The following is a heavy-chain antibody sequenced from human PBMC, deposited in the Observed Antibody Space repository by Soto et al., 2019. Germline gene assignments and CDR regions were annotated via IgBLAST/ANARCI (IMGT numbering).Heavy chain of an antibody. CDR3: ARDPVGVDSTFFFDS. D-gene: IGHD2-21*01. Sequence: PGGSLRLSCAASGFTFSHYSMTWVRQSPGRGLEWVSSISSSTTYISYADSVRGRFTISRDNAKNSLYLQMSSLRADDTAVYYCARDPVGVDSTFFFDSWGQGTLVTVSS. CDR1: GFTFSHYS. V-gene: IGHV3-21*01. J-gene: IGHJ4*02. CDR2: ISSSTTYI.